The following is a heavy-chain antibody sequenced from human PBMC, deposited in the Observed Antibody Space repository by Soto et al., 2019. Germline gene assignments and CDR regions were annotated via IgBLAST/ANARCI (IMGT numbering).Heavy chain of an antibody. Sequence: ASVKVSCKVSGYTLTELSMHWVRQAPGKGLEWMGGFDPEDGETIYAQKFQGRVTMTEDTSTDTAYMELSSLRSEDTAVYYCATAGYYESSGYPYYFDYWGQGTLVTVSS. J-gene: IGHJ4*02. CDR2: FDPEDGET. CDR1: GYTLTELS. D-gene: IGHD3-22*01. CDR3: ATAGYYESSGYPYYFDY. V-gene: IGHV1-24*01.